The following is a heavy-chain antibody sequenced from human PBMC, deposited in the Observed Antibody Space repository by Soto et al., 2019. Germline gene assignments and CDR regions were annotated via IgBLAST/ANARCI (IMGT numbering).Heavy chain of an antibody. CDR2: LSGSAGST. CDR1: GFTFRNYA. J-gene: IGHJ3*02. CDR3: ARKGVVAASHDAFDI. D-gene: IGHD2-15*01. V-gene: IGHV3-23*01. Sequence: EMQLLESGGGLVQPGGSLTLSCAASGFTFRNYAMSWVRQAPGKGLEWVSGLSGSAGSTSYADYVKGRFTISRDNSKNTLYLQMYSLRDEDTALYYCARKGVVAASHDAFDIWGQGTMVTVSS.